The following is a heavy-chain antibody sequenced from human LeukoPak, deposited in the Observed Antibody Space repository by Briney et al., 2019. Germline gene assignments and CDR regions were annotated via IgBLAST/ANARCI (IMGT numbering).Heavy chain of an antibody. D-gene: IGHD3-16*01. J-gene: IGHJ3*02. V-gene: IGHV4-4*07. CDR2: IYTSGST. CDR3: ARDEVRGGAFDI. CDR1: GGPISSYY. Sequence: SETLSLTCTVSGGPISSYYWSWIRQPAGKGLEWIGRIYTSGSTNYNPSLKSRVTMSVDTSKNQFSLKLSSVTAADTAVYYCARDEVRGGAFDIWGQGTMVTVSS.